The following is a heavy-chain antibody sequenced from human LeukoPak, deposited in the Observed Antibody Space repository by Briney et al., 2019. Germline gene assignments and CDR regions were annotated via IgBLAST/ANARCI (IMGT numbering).Heavy chain of an antibody. CDR1: GGSFSGYY. Sequence: SETLSLTCVVYGGSFSGYYWSWIRQPPGKGLEWIGEINHSGSTNYNPSLKSRVTISVDTSKNQFSLKLSSVTAADTAVYYCAKEVDTATNWFDPWGQGTLVTVSS. V-gene: IGHV4-34*01. J-gene: IGHJ5*02. CDR2: INHSGST. CDR3: AKEVDTATNWFDP. D-gene: IGHD5-18*01.